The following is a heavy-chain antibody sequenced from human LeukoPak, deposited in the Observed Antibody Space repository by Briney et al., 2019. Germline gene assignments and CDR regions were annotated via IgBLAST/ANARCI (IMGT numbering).Heavy chain of an antibody. CDR1: GFTFSSYA. CDR2: IGGGGGDP. D-gene: IGHD5-18*01. J-gene: IGHJ4*02. CDR3: EKNGGNSYGTGHFDH. V-gene: IGHV3-23*01. Sequence: GGSLRLSCAASGFTFSSYAMTWVRQAPGKGLEWVSAIGGGGGDPYYADSVKGRFTISRDNSKNTMYLQMNSLRVEDTAVYYCEKNGGNSYGTGHFDHWGQGILVTVSS.